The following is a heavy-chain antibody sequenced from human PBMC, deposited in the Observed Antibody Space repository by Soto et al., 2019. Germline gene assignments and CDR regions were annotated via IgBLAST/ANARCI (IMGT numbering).Heavy chain of an antibody. CDR1: GFTFSSYW. CDR3: ARWGVYDYIWGSYRATYYYYMDV. D-gene: IGHD3-16*02. Sequence: GGSLRLSCAASGFTFSSYWMSWVRQAPGKGLEWVANIKQDGSEKYYVDSVKGRFTISRDNAKNSLYLQMNSLRAEDTAVYYCARWGVYDYIWGSYRATYYYYMDVWGKGTTVTVSS. CDR2: IKQDGSEK. J-gene: IGHJ6*03. V-gene: IGHV3-7*01.